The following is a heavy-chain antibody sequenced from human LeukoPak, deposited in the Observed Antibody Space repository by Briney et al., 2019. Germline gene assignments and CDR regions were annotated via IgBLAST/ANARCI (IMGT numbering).Heavy chain of an antibody. Sequence: ETLSLTCTVSGGSISSYYWSWIRQPPGKGLEWIGYIYYSGSTNYNPSLKSRVTISVDTSKNQFSLKLSSVTAADTAVYYCARLILTGFDYWGQGTLVTVSS. J-gene: IGHJ4*02. D-gene: IGHD1-14*01. V-gene: IGHV4-59*01. CDR2: IYYSGST. CDR1: GGSISSYY. CDR3: ARLILTGFDY.